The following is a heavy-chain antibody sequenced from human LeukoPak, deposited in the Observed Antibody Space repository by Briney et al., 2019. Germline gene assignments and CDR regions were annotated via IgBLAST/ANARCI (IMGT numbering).Heavy chain of an antibody. J-gene: IGHJ4*02. V-gene: IGHV3-64D*06. CDR1: GFTFSTLP. D-gene: IGHD6-19*01. Sequence: GGSLRLSCSASGFTFSTLPMHWVRQAPGKGLEYVSGSSSNGGSTYYADSVKGRFTISRDNSKNTLYLQMSSLRPEDTAVYYCVNQISGWVYWGQGTLGTVSA. CDR3: VNQISGWVY. CDR2: SSSNGGST.